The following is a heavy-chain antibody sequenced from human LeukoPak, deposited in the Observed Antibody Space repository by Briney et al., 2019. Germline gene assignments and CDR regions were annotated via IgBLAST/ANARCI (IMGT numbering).Heavy chain of an antibody. Sequence: QPGGSLRLSCAASGFTFSSYAMNWVRQAPGKGLEWVSSISGSGGSTYYADSVKGRFTISRDNSKNTLFLQMNSLKADDTAVYYCAKGGGGVLASWGQGTLVTVSS. V-gene: IGHV3-23*01. J-gene: IGHJ4*02. D-gene: IGHD3-16*01. CDR1: GFTFSSYA. CDR2: ISGSGGST. CDR3: AKGGGGVLAS.